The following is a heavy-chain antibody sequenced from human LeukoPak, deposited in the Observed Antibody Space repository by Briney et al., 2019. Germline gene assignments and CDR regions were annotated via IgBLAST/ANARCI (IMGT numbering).Heavy chain of an antibody. CDR2: ISSSSYI. CDR3: ARGGSIRYFDWLSPDNWFDP. Sequence: GGSLRLSCAASGFTFSSYSMNWVRQAPGKGLGWVSSISSSSYIYYADSVKGRFTISRDNAKNSLYLQMNSLRAEDTAVCYCARGGSIRYFDWLSPDNWFDPWGQGTLVTVSS. V-gene: IGHV3-21*01. CDR1: GFTFSSYS. J-gene: IGHJ5*02. D-gene: IGHD3-9*01.